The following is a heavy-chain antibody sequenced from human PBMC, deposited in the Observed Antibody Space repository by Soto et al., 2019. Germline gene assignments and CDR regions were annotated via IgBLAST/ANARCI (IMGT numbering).Heavy chain of an antibody. CDR2: IYSDGNT. CDR3: ARVNPPYP. J-gene: IGHJ5*02. CDR1: GFTVSSNF. V-gene: IGHV3-53*01. Sequence: GGSLRLSCAASGFTVSSNFMSWVRQAPGKGLQWASIIYSDGNTYYADSVKGRFTISRDVSKNTLYLQMNSLRADDTAVYYCARVNPPYPWGQGTRLTVAS.